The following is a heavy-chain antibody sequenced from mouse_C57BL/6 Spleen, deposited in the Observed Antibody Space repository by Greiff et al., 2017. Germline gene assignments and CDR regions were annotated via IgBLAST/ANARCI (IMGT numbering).Heavy chain of an antibody. V-gene: IGHV5-9-1*02. CDR1: GFTFSSYA. CDR3: TRSDSSGYVGYFDY. CDR2: ISSGGDYI. J-gene: IGHJ2*01. D-gene: IGHD3-2*02. Sequence: EVQLVESGEGLVKPGGSLKLSCAASGFTFSSYAMSWVRQTPEKRLEWVAYISSGGDYIYYADTVKGRFTISRDNARNTLYLQMSSLKSEDTAMYYCTRSDSSGYVGYFDYWGQGTTLTVSS.